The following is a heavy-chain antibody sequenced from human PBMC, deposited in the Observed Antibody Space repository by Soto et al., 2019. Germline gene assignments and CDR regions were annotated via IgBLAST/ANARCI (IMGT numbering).Heavy chain of an antibody. CDR3: ARDLALRYFDWLLEGDAFDI. D-gene: IGHD3-9*01. CDR1: GFTFSSYS. CDR2: ISSSSSYI. V-gene: IGHV3-21*01. J-gene: IGHJ3*02. Sequence: GGSLRLSCAASGFTFSSYSMNWVRQAPGKGLEWVSSISSSSSYIYYADSVKGRFTISRDNAKNSLYLQMNSLRAEDTAVHYCARDLALRYFDWLLEGDAFDIWGQGTMVTVSS.